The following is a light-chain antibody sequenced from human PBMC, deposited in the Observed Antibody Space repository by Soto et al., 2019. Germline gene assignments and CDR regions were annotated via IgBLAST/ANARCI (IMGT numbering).Light chain of an antibody. V-gene: IGKV1-5*01. CDR3: QQYGRSPTT. Sequence: DIQMTQSPSTRSASVGDTVTVTCRASQSVSGWLAWYQQKPGEAPKLLIYDASALPRGIPDRFSGSGSGTDFTLTISRLEPEDFAVYYCQQYGRSPTTFGQGTKVDIK. CDR2: DAS. J-gene: IGKJ1*01. CDR1: QSVSGW.